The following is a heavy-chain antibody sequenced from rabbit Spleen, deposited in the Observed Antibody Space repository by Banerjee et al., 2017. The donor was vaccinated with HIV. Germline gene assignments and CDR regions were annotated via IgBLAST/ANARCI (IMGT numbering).Heavy chain of an antibody. Sequence: QSLEESGGDLVKPGASLTLTCTASGFSFSSSYWICWVRQAPGKGLEWIACIRAGGSGDTYYASWAKGRFTISKTSSTTVTLHMTSLTAADTATCFCARGIPYGYSGDSYPPYGMDLWGQGTLVTVS. V-gene: IGHV1S40*01. CDR3: ARGIPYGYSGDSYPPYGMDL. J-gene: IGHJ6*01. CDR2: IRAGGSGDT. CDR1: GFSFSSSYW. D-gene: IGHD6-1*01.